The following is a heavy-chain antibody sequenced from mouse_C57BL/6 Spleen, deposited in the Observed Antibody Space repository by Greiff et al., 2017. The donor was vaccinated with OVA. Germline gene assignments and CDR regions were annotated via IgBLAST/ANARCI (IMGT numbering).Heavy chain of an antibody. Sequence: EVQLQQSGPELVKPGASVKISCKASGYSFTGYYMNWVKQSPEKSLEWIGEINPSTGGTTYNQKYKAKATLTVDKSSSTAYMQLKSLTSEDSAVYYCARASNCDVGDYAKDYWGQGTSVTVSS. D-gene: IGHD4-1*01. CDR3: ARASNCDVGDYAKDY. J-gene: IGHJ4*01. CDR1: GYSFTGYY. CDR2: INPSTGGT. V-gene: IGHV1-42*01.